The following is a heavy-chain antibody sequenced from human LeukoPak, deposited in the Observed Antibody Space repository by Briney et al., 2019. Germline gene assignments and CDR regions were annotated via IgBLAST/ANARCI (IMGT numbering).Heavy chain of an antibody. CDR2: IYYTGST. J-gene: IGHJ4*02. D-gene: IGHD5-24*01. CDR1: GGSISGYY. Sequence: SETLSLTCTVFGGSISGYYWTWIRQPPGKGLEWIGYIYYTGSTNYNPSLKSRVTISVDTSKNQFSLNLSSVTAADTALYHCARFDRDGYNLDYWGQGTLVTVSS. CDR3: ARFDRDGYNLDY. V-gene: IGHV4-59*01.